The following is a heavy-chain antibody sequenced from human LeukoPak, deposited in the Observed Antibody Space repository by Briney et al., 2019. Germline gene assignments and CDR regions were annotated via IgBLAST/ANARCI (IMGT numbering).Heavy chain of an antibody. Sequence: SETLSLTCAVYGGSFSGYYWSWIRQPPGKGLEWIGEINHSGSTNYNPSLKSRVTISVDTSKNHFSLKLSSVTAADTAVYYCARGPLAAAGTLTYYYHGMDVWGQGTTVTVSS. V-gene: IGHV4-34*01. CDR1: GGSFSGYY. D-gene: IGHD6-13*01. J-gene: IGHJ6*02. CDR2: INHSGST. CDR3: ARGPLAAAGTLTYYYHGMDV.